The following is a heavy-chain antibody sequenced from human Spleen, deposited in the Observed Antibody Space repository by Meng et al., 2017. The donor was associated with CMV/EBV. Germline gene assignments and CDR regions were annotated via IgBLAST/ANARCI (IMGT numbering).Heavy chain of an antibody. Sequence: SETLSLTCAVYGGSFSGYYWSWIRQPPGKGLEWIGEINDIGSTHYSPSLSSRVTISVDTSRNQFSLRLSSVTAADTAVYYCAMEYYYESSSHAFDLWGQGTVVTVSS. CDR1: GGSFSGYY. CDR2: INDIGST. J-gene: IGHJ3*01. D-gene: IGHD3-22*01. CDR3: AMEYYYESSSHAFDL. V-gene: IGHV4-34*01.